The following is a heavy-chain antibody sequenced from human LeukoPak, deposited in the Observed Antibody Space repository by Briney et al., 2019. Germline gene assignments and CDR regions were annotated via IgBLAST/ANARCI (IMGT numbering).Heavy chain of an antibody. V-gene: IGHV3-23*01. CDR1: GFTFSSYA. Sequence: PGGSLRLSCAASGFTFSSYAMSWVRQAPGKGLEWVSAISGSGGSTYYADSVKGRFTISRDNSKNTLYLQMNSLRAEDTAVYYCAKESGDSQPYYYYYGMDVWGQGTTVTVSS. D-gene: IGHD4-17*01. J-gene: IGHJ6*02. CDR3: AKESGDSQPYYYYYGMDV. CDR2: ISGSGGST.